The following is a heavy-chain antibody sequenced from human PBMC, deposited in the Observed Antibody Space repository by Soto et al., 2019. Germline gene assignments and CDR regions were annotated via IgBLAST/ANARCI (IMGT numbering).Heavy chain of an antibody. CDR2: INPSGGST. Sequence: QVQLVQSGAEVKKPGASVKVSCKASGYTFTSYYMHWVRQAPGQGLEWMGTINPSGGSTKYAQKFQGRVTITRDTSTSTVYMDLSSLRSEDTAVYYCAGRAGSLSNYAMDVWGQGTTVTVSS. D-gene: IGHD6-25*01. J-gene: IGHJ6*02. CDR3: AGRAGSLSNYAMDV. CDR1: GYTFTSYY. V-gene: IGHV1-46*03.